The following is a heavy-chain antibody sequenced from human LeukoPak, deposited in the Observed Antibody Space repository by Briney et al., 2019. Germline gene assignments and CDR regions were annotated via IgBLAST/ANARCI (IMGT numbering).Heavy chain of an antibody. CDR3: ASSEWELTSLDY. CDR1: GFTFSSYA. J-gene: IGHJ4*02. Sequence: GGSLRLSCAASGFTFSSYAMHWVRQAPGKGLERVAVISYDGSNKYYADSVKGRFTISRDNSKNTLYLQMNSLRAEDTAVYYCASSEWELTSLDYWGQGTLVTVSS. CDR2: ISYDGSNK. D-gene: IGHD1-26*01. V-gene: IGHV3-30-3*01.